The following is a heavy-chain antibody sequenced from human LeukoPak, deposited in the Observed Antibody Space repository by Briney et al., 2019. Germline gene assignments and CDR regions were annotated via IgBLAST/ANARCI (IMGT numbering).Heavy chain of an antibody. V-gene: IGHV4-39*02. J-gene: IGHJ4*02. D-gene: IGHD6-19*01. CDR2: IYYSGST. CDR1: GGSISSSSYY. CDR3: AKDHSGWYRYYFDY. Sequence: SETLSLTCTVSGGSISSSSYYWGWIRQPPGKGLEWFGSIYYSGSTYYNPSLKSRVTISVDTSKNQFSLKLSSVTAADTAVYYCAKDHSGWYRYYFDYWGQGTLVTVSS.